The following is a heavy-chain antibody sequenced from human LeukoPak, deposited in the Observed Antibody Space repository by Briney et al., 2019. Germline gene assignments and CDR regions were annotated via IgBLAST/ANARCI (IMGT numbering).Heavy chain of an antibody. CDR3: ARQAAVAGRLGYYYYGMDV. Sequence: ASVKVSCKASGYTFTSYGISWVRQAPGQGLEWMGWISAYNGNTNYAQKLQGRVTMTTDTSTSTAYMGLRSLRSDDTAVYYCARQAAVAGRLGYYYYGMDVWGQGTTVTVSS. CDR2: ISAYNGNT. J-gene: IGHJ6*02. D-gene: IGHD6-19*01. V-gene: IGHV1-18*01. CDR1: GYTFTSYG.